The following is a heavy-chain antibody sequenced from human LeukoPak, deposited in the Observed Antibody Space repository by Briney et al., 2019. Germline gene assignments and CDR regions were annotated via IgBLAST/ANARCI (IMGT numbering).Heavy chain of an antibody. V-gene: IGHV4-34*01. Sequence: SETLSLTCAVYGGSFSGYYWSWIRQPPGKGLEWIGEINHSGGTNYNPSLKSRVTISVDTSKNQFSLKLSSVTAADTAVYYCARGYDSSGSRWYYFDYWGQGTLVTVSS. D-gene: IGHD3-22*01. CDR2: INHSGGT. CDR3: ARGYDSSGSRWYYFDY. J-gene: IGHJ4*02. CDR1: GGSFSGYY.